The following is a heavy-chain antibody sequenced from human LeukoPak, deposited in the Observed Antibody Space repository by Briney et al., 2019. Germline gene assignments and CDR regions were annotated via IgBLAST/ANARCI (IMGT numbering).Heavy chain of an antibody. J-gene: IGHJ4*02. CDR2: INSDGRIT. CDR3: ARLRWGGLYYFDY. Sequence: QPGGSLRLSCAASGFTFSDYRMHWVRQAPGKGLVGVSRINSDGRITNYADSVKGRFTISRDNAKNTLYLQMNSLRAEDTAVYYCARLRWGGLYYFDYWGQGTLVTVSS. CDR1: GFTFSDYR. D-gene: IGHD3-16*01. V-gene: IGHV3-74*01.